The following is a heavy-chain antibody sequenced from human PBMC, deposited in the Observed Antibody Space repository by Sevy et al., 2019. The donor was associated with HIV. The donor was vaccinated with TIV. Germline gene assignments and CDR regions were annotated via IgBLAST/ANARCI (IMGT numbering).Heavy chain of an antibody. Sequence: SETLSLTCAVSGGSISTGGFSWNWIRQPPGKGLEWIGHIYRTWNTYYNPSLGSRVSISVDRSKNQFSLKLSSVTAADTAVYYCVRGPSYGYVSYGFDVWGQGTMVTVSS. D-gene: IGHD3-16*01. CDR2: IYRTWNT. J-gene: IGHJ3*01. CDR1: GGSISTGGFS. V-gene: IGHV4-30-2*01. CDR3: VRGPSYGYVSYGFDV.